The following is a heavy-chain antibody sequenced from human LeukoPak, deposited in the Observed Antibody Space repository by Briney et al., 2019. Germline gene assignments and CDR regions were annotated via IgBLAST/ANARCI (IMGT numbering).Heavy chain of an antibody. CDR2: MYYSGST. D-gene: IGHD5-24*01. J-gene: IGHJ4*02. V-gene: IGHV4-59*08. Sequence: SETLSLTCTVSGGSISSYYWSWIRQPPGKGLEWIGCMYYSGSTYYNPALKSRVTISEGTSENQFSLKLRSVTAADTAVYYCARQGPMRWLDMGDRGYYFDYWGQGTVVTVSS. CDR3: ARQGPMRWLDMGDRGYYFDY. CDR1: GGSISSYY.